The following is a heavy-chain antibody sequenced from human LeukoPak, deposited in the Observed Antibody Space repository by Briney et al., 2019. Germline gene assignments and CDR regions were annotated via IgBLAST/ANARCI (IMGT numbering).Heavy chain of an antibody. D-gene: IGHD1-26*01. CDR3: AKWELYSGFYYIDY. CDR2: ISGSGGST. CDR1: GFTFSSYA. V-gene: IGHV3-23*01. J-gene: IGHJ4*02. Sequence: GGSLRLSCAASGFTFSSYAMSWVRQAPGKGLEWVSAISGSGGSTYYADSVKGRFTISRDNSKNTLYLQMNSLRAEDTAVYYCAKWELYSGFYYIDYWGQGTLTTVSS.